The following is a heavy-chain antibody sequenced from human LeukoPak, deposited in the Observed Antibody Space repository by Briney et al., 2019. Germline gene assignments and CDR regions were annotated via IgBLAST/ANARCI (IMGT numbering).Heavy chain of an antibody. CDR2: IYTSGST. CDR3: ARGRGYSGYDRNPYYFDS. D-gene: IGHD5-12*01. Sequence: PSETLSLTCTVSGGSISSYYWSWIRQPAGKGLEWIGRIYTSGSTNYNPSLKSRVTMSVDTSKNQFSLKLSSVTAADTAVYYCARGRGYSGYDRNPYYFDSWGQGTLVTVTS. J-gene: IGHJ4*02. V-gene: IGHV4-4*07. CDR1: GGSISSYY.